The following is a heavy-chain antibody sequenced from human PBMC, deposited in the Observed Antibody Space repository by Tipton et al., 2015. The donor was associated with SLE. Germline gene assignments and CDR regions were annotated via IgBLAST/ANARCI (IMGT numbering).Heavy chain of an antibody. V-gene: IGHV4-39*01. CDR1: GGSISSGSYY. CDR3: ARPEVGYDFWSAWGY. Sequence: TLSLTCTVSGGSISSGSYYWSWIRQPPGKGLEWIGYIYYSGSTYYNPSLKSRVTISVDTSKNQFSLKLSSVTAADTAVYYCARPEVGYDFWSAWGYWGQGTLVTVSS. CDR2: IYYSGST. J-gene: IGHJ4*02. D-gene: IGHD3-3*01.